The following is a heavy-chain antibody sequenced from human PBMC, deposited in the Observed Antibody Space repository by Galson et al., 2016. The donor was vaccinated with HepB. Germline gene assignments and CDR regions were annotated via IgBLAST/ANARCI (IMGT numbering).Heavy chain of an antibody. CDR1: GFTFSDSA. Sequence: SLRLSCAASGFTFSDSAMHWVRQAPGKGLEWVGRIRSKANTYATAYAASVKGRFTISRDDSKNTAYLQMNSLKTEDTAVYYCIRRRASDGKGGKVDNWGQGTLVTVSS. D-gene: IGHD1-26*01. CDR2: IRSKANTYAT. J-gene: IGHJ4*02. CDR3: IRRRASDGKGGKVDN. V-gene: IGHV3-73*01.